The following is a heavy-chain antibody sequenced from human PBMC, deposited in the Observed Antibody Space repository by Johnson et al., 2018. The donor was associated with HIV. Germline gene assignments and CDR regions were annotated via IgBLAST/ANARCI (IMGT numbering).Heavy chain of an antibody. CDR1: GFTFSSYW. V-gene: IGHV3-7*01. CDR2: IKQDGSEK. CDR3: ARDRPASSGYLGWI. Sequence: VQLVESGGGVVQPGRSLRLSCAASGFTFSSYWMSWVRQAPGKGLEWVANIKQDGSEKYYVDSVKGRFTISRDNAKNTLYLQMNSLRGEDTAVYYCARDRPASSGYLGWIWGQGTMVTVSS. J-gene: IGHJ3*02. D-gene: IGHD3-22*01.